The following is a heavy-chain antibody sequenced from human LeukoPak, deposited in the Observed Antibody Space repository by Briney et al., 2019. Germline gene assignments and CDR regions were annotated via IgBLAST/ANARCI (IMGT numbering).Heavy chain of an antibody. Sequence: PGGSLRLSCAASGFTFSSYWMSWVRQAPGKGLDWVANIKQDGSEKYYVDSVKGRFTISRDNAKNSLYLQMNSLRAEDTAVYYCARDITASWPYYFDYWGQGTLVTVSS. J-gene: IGHJ4*02. V-gene: IGHV3-7*01. CDR3: ARDITASWPYYFDY. D-gene: IGHD1-20*01. CDR2: IKQDGSEK. CDR1: GFTFSSYW.